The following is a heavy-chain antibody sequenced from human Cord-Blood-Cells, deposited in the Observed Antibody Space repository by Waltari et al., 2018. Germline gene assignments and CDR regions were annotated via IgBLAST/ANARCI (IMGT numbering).Heavy chain of an antibody. CDR2: INHSGST. J-gene: IGHJ4*02. D-gene: IGHD6-6*01. V-gene: IGHV4-34*01. CDR3: ARWDSSSLNYFDY. CDR1: GGSFSGYY. Sequence: QVQLQQWGAGLLKPSETLPLTCAVSGGSFSGYYWSWIRQPPGKGLEWIGEINHSGSTNYNPSLKSRVTISVDTSKNQFSLKLSSVTAADTAVYYCARWDSSSLNYFDYWGQGTLVTVSS.